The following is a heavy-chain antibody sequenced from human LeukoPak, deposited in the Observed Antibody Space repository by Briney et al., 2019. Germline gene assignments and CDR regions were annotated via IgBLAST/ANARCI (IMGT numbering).Heavy chain of an antibody. CDR2: ISYDGSNK. CDR3: ARDTYGSDY. Sequence: GGSLRLSCAASGFIFSNYAMHWVRQAPGKGLEWLIFISYDGSNKYYADSVKGRFTISRDNSKNTLYLQMDSLRAEDTAVYYCARDTYGSDYWGQGTLVTVSP. D-gene: IGHD3-10*01. J-gene: IGHJ4*02. V-gene: IGHV3-30*04. CDR1: GFIFSNYA.